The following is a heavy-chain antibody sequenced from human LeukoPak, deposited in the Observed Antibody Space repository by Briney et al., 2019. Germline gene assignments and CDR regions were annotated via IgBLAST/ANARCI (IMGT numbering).Heavy chain of an antibody. J-gene: IGHJ4*02. V-gene: IGHV3-7*05. D-gene: IGHD4-23*01. CDR2: INQHGTDK. Sequence: GGSLRLSCAASGFTFSSYWMSWVRQAPGKGLEWVANINQHGTDKYYVDSVRGRFTISRDNAKNSLYLQMNSLRAGDTAVYYCAANGGPFDFWGQGTLVTVSS. CDR1: GFTFSSYW. CDR3: AANGGPFDF.